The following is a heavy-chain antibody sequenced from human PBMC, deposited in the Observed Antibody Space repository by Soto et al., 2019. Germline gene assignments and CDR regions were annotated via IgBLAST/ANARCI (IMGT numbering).Heavy chain of an antibody. Sequence: QVQLQESGPGLVNPSETLSLTCSASGGSISSYYWSWIRQPPGKGLEWIGYMYYSGSTNYNPSLKGRVTRSVDTTKNQFTLKLSSVTAADTAVYYCARWGRLDYGQPPQFDYWGQGTLVTVSS. CDR1: GGSISSYY. D-gene: IGHD4-17*01. CDR3: ARWGRLDYGQPPQFDY. J-gene: IGHJ4*02. V-gene: IGHV4-59*01. CDR2: MYYSGST.